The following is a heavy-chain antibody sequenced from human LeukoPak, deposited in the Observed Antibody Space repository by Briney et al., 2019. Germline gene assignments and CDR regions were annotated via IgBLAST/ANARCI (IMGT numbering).Heavy chain of an antibody. J-gene: IGHJ3*02. D-gene: IGHD6-6*01. V-gene: IGHV4-4*07. CDR1: GGSISSYY. Sequence: SETLSLTCTVSGGSISSYYWSWIRQPAGKGLEWIGRIYTSGSTNYNPSLKSRVTMSVDTSKNQFSLKLSSVTAADTAVYYCARGRDSSSSPYAFDIWGQGTMVTVSS. CDR2: IYTSGST. CDR3: ARGRDSSSSPYAFDI.